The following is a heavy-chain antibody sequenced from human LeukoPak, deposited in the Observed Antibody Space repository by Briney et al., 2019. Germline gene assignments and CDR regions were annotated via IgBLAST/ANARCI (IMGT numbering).Heavy chain of an antibody. D-gene: IGHD6-13*01. V-gene: IGHV1-69*05. J-gene: IGHJ5*02. Sequence: ASVKVSCKASGGTFSRYAISWVRQAPGQGLEWKGGIIPIFGTANYAQKFQGRVTITTDESTSTAYMELSSLRSEDTAVYYCARRRGYSSSWYWFDPWGQGTLVTVSS. CDR3: ARRRGYSSSWYWFDP. CDR2: IIPIFGTA. CDR1: GGTFSRYA.